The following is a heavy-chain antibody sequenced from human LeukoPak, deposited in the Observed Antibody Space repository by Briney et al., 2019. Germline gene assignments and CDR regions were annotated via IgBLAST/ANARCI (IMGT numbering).Heavy chain of an antibody. CDR3: ARERPRGSSGLSVAFGI. D-gene: IGHD3-22*01. CDR2: INPSGGSS. Sequence: GASVKVSCKASGYTFTSYYIHWVRQAPGQGLEWMGIINPSGGSSSYAQKFQGRVTMTRDTSTSTVYMELSSLRSEDTAVYYCARERPRGSSGLSVAFGIWGQGTMVTVSS. V-gene: IGHV1-46*01. CDR1: GYTFTSYY. J-gene: IGHJ3*02.